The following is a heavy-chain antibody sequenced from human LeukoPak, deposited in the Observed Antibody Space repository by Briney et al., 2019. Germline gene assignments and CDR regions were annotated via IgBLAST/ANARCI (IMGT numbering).Heavy chain of an antibody. CDR1: GFTFSSYA. D-gene: IGHD3-22*01. CDR2: ISGSGDNT. V-gene: IGHV3-23*01. CDR3: AKGSYYDSSGSFYFVY. Sequence: GGSLRLSCVVSGFTFSSYAMSWVRQAPGKGLEWVSGISGSGDNTYYADSVKGRFTISRDNSKNTLYVQMNSLGTEDTAAYYRAKGSYYDSSGSFYFVYWGQGTLVTVSS. J-gene: IGHJ4*02.